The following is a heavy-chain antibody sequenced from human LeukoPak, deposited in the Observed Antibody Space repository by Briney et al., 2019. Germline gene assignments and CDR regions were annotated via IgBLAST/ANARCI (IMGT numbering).Heavy chain of an antibody. J-gene: IGHJ4*02. V-gene: IGHV3-23*01. CDR3: AKDHANTPVVTN. D-gene: IGHD2-21*02. Sequence: GGSLRLSCAASGFTFSDYAMTWVRQALGKGLEWVATISGSGLMTYYADSVKGRFTVSGDNSKNTVDLQMNNLRVDDTAIYYCAKDHANTPVVTNWGQGILVSVSS. CDR1: GFTFSDYA. CDR2: ISGSGLMT.